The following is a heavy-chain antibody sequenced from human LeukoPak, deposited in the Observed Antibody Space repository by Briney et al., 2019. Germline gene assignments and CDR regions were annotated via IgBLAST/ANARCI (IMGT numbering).Heavy chain of an antibody. J-gene: IGHJ4*02. CDR2: IDGDGSRT. D-gene: IGHD5-18*01. Sequence: GGSLRLSCAASGFTFSSYWMHWVRQAPGKGLVWVSRIDGDGSRTNNADSVKGRFTISRDNSKNTLYLQMNSLRAEDTAVYYCAKEAQTWIQLWLDYWGQGTLVTVSS. CDR3: AKEAQTWIQLWLDY. CDR1: GFTFSSYW. V-gene: IGHV3-74*01.